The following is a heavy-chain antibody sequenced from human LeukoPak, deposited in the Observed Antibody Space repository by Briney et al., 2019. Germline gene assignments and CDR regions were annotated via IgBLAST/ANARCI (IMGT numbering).Heavy chain of an antibody. CDR2: INPKSGGT. D-gene: IGHD6-13*01. J-gene: IGHJ4*02. V-gene: IGHV1-2*02. CDR3: ARDHINGQQLVPFDY. CDR1: GYNFRDYY. Sequence: ASVKVSCKASGYNFRDYYMHWVRQAPGQGLEWLGWINPKSGGTDYAQQFQGRVTMTRDTSSSTDYLEVRSLRSDDTAVYYCARDHINGQQLVPFDYWGQGTLVTVSS.